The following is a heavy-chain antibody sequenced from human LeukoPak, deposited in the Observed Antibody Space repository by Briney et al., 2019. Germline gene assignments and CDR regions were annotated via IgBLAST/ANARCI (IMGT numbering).Heavy chain of an antibody. D-gene: IGHD4-17*01. CDR2: ISYDGRNK. V-gene: IGHV3-30*18. J-gene: IGHJ6*02. Sequence: PGRSLRLSCAASGFTFNTYGMHWVRQAPGKGLEWVAVISYDGRNKFDADSVKGRFTISRDNSENTLYLQMNSLIPEDTAVYYCAKGSAYGDYYYYGMDVWGQGTTVTVPS. CDR3: AKGSAYGDYYYYGMDV. CDR1: GFTFNTYG.